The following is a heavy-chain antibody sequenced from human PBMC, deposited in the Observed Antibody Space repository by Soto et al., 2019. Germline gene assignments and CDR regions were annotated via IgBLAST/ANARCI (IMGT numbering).Heavy chain of an antibody. CDR2: IDGAAATT. V-gene: IGHV3-74*01. Sequence: GSPLGLCCTASGFTFNNKWMHWVRQAPGKGLVWLSRIDGAAATTNYADSVKGRFTISRDNAKNIVFLHVNGLTDEDTAVYYCARGGAMGVDYWGQGTLVTVSS. CDR1: GFTFNNKW. J-gene: IGHJ4*02. CDR3: ARGGAMGVDY. D-gene: IGHD1-26*01.